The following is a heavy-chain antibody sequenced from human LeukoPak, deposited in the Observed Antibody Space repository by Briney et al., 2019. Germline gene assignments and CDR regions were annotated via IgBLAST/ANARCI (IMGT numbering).Heavy chain of an antibody. Sequence: PGGSLRLSCAASGFTFSSYAMSWVSQAPGKGLEWVSAISGSGGSIYYADSVKGRFTISRDNSKNTLYLQMNSLRAEDTAVYYCAKGYGDYSHYYFDYWGQGTLVTVSS. CDR3: AKGYGDYSHYYFDY. J-gene: IGHJ4*02. V-gene: IGHV3-23*01. D-gene: IGHD4-17*01. CDR1: GFTFSSYA. CDR2: ISGSGGSI.